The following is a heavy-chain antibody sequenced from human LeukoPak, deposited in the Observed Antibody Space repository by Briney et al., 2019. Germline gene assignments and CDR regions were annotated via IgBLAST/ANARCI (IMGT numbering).Heavy chain of an antibody. J-gene: IGHJ3*02. Sequence: SGTLSLTCTVSGGSINSYYWSWIRQPPGRGLECIGYIHYTGSTNYNPSLKSRVTISVDTSKNQFSLKLSSVTAADTAVYYCAAFLLQQINVFDIWGQGTMVTVSS. CDR2: IHYTGST. V-gene: IGHV4-59*08. CDR3: AAFLLQQINVFDI. CDR1: GGSINSYY. D-gene: IGHD1-1*01.